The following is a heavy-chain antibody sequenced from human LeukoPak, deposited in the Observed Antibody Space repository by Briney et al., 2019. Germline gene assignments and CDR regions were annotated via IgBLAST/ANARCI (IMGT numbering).Heavy chain of an antibody. V-gene: IGHV3-53*01. D-gene: IGHD6-6*01. Sequence: PGGSLRLSCAASGSTVSGNYMSWVRQAPGKGLEWVSVIYSSGSTYYADSVKGRFTISRDNAKNSLYLQMNSLRAKDTAVYYCARDLQIAARQGSYFDYWGQGTLVTVSS. CDR3: ARDLQIAARQGSYFDY. J-gene: IGHJ4*02. CDR2: IYSSGST. CDR1: GSTVSGNY.